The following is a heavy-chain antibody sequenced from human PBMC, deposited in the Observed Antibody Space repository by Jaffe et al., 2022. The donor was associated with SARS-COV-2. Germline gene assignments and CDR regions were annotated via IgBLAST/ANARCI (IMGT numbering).Heavy chain of an antibody. D-gene: IGHD2-2*01. CDR2: ISASGAST. Sequence: EVQLVESGGGLVQPGGSLRLSCAASGFTFSNYAMSWVRQAPGKGLEWVSGISASGASTPYADSVKGRFTISRDNSGNTLFLQMNSLRVEDTAVYYCATSIGRGSISGDGGHWGQGTLVTVSS. V-gene: IGHV3-23*04. CDR3: ATSIGRGSISGDGGH. J-gene: IGHJ4*02. CDR1: GFTFSNYA.